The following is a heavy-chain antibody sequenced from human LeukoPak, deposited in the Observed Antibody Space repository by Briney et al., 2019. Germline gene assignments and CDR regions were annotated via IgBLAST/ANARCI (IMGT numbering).Heavy chain of an antibody. V-gene: IGHV1-2*02. CDR3: ARIMVYYDFTPRGFDI. CDR1: GYTFSNYG. CDR2: INPNSVGT. D-gene: IGHD3/OR15-3a*01. Sequence: GASVKVSCKASGYTFSNYGISWLRQAPGQGLEWMEWINPNSVGTNYAQNFQGRVTRNRDTSITTAYMELSRLTSDDTAIYYCARIMVYYDFTPRGFDIWGQGTMVAVSS. J-gene: IGHJ3*02.